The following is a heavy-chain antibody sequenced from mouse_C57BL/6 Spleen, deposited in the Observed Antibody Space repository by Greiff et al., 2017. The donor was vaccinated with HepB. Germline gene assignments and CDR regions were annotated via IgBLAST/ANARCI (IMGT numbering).Heavy chain of an antibody. CDR3: TQTAQATGFAY. D-gene: IGHD3-2*02. V-gene: IGHV14-1*01. CDR1: GFNIKDYY. Sequence: EVQLQQSGAELVRPGASVKLSCTASGFNIKDYYMHWVKQRPEQGLEWIGRIDPEDGDTEYAPKFQGKATMTADTSSNTAYLQLSSLTSEDTAVYYCTQTAQATGFAYWGKGTLVTVSA. CDR2: IDPEDGDT. J-gene: IGHJ3*01.